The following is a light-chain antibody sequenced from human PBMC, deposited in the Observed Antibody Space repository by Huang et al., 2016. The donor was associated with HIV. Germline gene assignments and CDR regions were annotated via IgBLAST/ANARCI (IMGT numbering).Light chain of an antibody. CDR1: QRISSY. J-gene: IGKJ2*01. Sequence: DIQMTQSPSSLSSSVGDRVTITCRTSQRISSYLHWFQQKPGKAPKLLIHCTSSLQGGVSSRFSGSGSGTHFTLTINSLQPEDSATYYCQQTYSTPKTFGQGTKLEIK. V-gene: IGKV1-39*01. CDR2: CTS. CDR3: QQTYSTPKT.